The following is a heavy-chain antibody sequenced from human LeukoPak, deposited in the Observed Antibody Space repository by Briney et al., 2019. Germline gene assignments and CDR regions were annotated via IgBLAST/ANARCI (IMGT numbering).Heavy chain of an antibody. CDR3: AKVRWDHRELLLALDY. V-gene: IGHV3-48*03. Sequence: GGSLRLSCAASGFTFSSYEMNWVRQAPGKGLEWVSYISSSGSTIYYADSVKGRFTISRDNAKNSLYLQMNSLRAEDTAVYYCAKVRWDHRELLLALDYWGQGTLVTVSS. J-gene: IGHJ4*02. D-gene: IGHD1-26*01. CDR1: GFTFSSYE. CDR2: ISSSGSTI.